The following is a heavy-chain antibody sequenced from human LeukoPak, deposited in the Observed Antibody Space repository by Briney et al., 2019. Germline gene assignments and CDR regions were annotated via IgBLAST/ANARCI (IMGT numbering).Heavy chain of an antibody. V-gene: IGHV3-30*03. CDR3: VRDLYSRSPYFDV. CDR1: GFTFASYA. Sequence: PGKSLRLSCAASGFTFASYAMYWVRQAPGRRLEWVASISYDGRDKYYVDSVKGRFFISKDSSMSTLYLDMNSLRPEDTALYYCVRDLYSRSPYFDVWGQGTLVTVSS. CDR2: ISYDGRDK. D-gene: IGHD2-21*01. J-gene: IGHJ4*02.